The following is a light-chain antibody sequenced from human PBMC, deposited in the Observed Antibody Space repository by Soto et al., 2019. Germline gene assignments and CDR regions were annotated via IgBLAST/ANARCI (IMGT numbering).Light chain of an antibody. V-gene: IGKV3-20*01. J-gene: IGKJ2*01. CDR1: QSVSTSY. CDR2: GAS. Sequence: EIVLTQSPGTLSLSPGERATLSCRASQSVSTSYLAWYQQKPGQAPRLLIYGASSRATGIPDRFSGSGSGTDFTLTISRLEPEDLAVYYCQQYGSSPLYTFGQGTQLEIK. CDR3: QQYGSSPLYT.